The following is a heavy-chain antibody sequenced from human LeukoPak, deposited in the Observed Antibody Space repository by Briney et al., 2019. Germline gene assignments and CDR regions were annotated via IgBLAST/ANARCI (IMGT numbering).Heavy chain of an antibody. J-gene: IGHJ4*02. CDR1: GFSMSVYW. CDR2: IKQDGSER. V-gene: IGHV3-7*01. D-gene: IGHD3-22*01. CDR3: ARDWGAYYHFFDY. Sequence: GGSLRLSCEASGFSMSVYWMSWVRQAPGKGLEWVGNIKQDGSERNYVDSVKGRFTISRDDAKKSLYLQMNSLRAEDTAVYYCARDWGAYYHFFDYWGQGALVTVSS.